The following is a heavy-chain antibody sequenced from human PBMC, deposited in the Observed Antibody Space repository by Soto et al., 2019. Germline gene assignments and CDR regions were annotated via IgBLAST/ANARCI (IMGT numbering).Heavy chain of an antibody. CDR1: GGSISSGDYY. Sequence: KPSETLSLTCTVSGGSISSGDYYWSWIRQPPGKGLEWIGYIYYSGSTYYNPSLKSRVTISVDTSKNQFSLKLSSVTAADTAVYYCARGPRRYCSSTSCYSSHGMDVWGQGTTVTVYS. V-gene: IGHV4-30-4*01. CDR2: IYYSGST. D-gene: IGHD2-2*01. J-gene: IGHJ6*02. CDR3: ARGPRRYCSSTSCYSSHGMDV.